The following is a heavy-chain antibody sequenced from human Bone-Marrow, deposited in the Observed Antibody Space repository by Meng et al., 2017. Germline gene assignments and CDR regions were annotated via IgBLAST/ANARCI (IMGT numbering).Heavy chain of an antibody. J-gene: IGHJ4*02. Sequence: QWELVQAGAEVKKPGSSVKVSCKASGGTFSSYAISWVRQAPGQGLEWMGGIIPIFGTANYAQKFQGRVTITADESTSTAYMELSSLRSEDTAVYYCASQVAGSTGGLSHDYWGQGTLVTVSS. D-gene: IGHD6-19*01. CDR3: ASQVAGSTGGLSHDY. CDR2: IIPIFGTA. V-gene: IGHV1-69*01. CDR1: GGTFSSYA.